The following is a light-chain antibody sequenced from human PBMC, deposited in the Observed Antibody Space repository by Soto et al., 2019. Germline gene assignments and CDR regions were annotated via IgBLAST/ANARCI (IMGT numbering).Light chain of an antibody. Sequence: IVLTQSPGTLSLSPGERATLSCRASQTVSGSHLAWYQQKPGQAPRLIIYGASTRPTGIPDRFSGSGSGTDFTLTFTRLEPEDFAVYYCQQYGRAPPEYPFGQGTKLEIK. CDR2: GAS. CDR1: QTVSGSH. CDR3: QQYGRAPPEYP. J-gene: IGKJ2*01. V-gene: IGKV3-20*01.